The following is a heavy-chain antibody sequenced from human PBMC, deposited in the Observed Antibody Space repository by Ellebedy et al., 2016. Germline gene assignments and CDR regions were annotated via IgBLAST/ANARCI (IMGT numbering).Heavy chain of an antibody. V-gene: IGHV1-18*01. CDR2: ISAYNGNT. D-gene: IGHD1-7*01. J-gene: IGHJ4*02. CDR1: GYTFTSYG. CDR3: ATLLELRDY. Sequence: ASVKVSXXASGYTFTSYGISWVRQAPGQGLEWMGWISAYNGNTNYAQKLQGRVTMTTDTSTSTAYMELSSLRSEDTAVYYCATLLELRDYWGQGTLVTVSS.